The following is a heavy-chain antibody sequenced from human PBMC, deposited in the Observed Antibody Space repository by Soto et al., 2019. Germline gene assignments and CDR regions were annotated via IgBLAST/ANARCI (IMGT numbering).Heavy chain of an antibody. Sequence: ASVKVSCKASGYTFSRYAIHWVRQAPGQRLEWMGWINAGNGNTKYSQKFEGRVTLTTDTSANTVYMELSSLRFEDTALYYCARDQQFRNWFDSWGPGTLVTVS. J-gene: IGHJ5*01. D-gene: IGHD6-13*01. CDR2: INAGNGNT. V-gene: IGHV1-3*01. CDR3: ARDQQFRNWFDS. CDR1: GYTFSRYA.